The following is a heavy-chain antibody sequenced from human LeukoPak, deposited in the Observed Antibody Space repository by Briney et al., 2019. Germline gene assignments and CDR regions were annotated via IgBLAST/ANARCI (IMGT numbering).Heavy chain of an antibody. CDR3: AREAVYYYDSSGYYYPSICPDY. CDR2: ISYDGSNK. CDR1: GFTFSSYA. V-gene: IGHV3-30-3*01. Sequence: SGGSLRLSCAASGFTFSSYAMHWVRQAPGKGLEWVAVISYDGSNKYYADSVKGRFTISRDNSKNTLYLQMNSLRAEDTAVYYCAREAVYYYDSSGYYYPSICPDYWGQGTLVTVSS. D-gene: IGHD3-22*01. J-gene: IGHJ4*02.